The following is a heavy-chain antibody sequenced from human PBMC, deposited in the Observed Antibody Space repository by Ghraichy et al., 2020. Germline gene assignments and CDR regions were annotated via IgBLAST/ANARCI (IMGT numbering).Heavy chain of an antibody. CDR2: IYYSGST. J-gene: IGHJ4*02. CDR1: GGSVSSGSYY. D-gene: IGHD6-19*01. CDR3: ARDGGYSSGWYYFDY. Sequence: SETLSLTCTVSGGSVSSGSYYWSWIRQPPGKGLEWIGYIYYSGSTNYNPSLKSRVTISVDTSKNQFSLKLSSVTAADTAVYYCARDGGYSSGWYYFDYWGQGTLVTVSS. V-gene: IGHV4-61*01.